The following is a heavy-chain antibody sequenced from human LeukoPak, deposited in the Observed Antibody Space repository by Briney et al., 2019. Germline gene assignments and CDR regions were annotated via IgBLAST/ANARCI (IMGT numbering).Heavy chain of an antibody. CDR3: ASVRGGGYCSSTSCYTFDY. Sequence: GASVKVSCKASGGTFSSYAISWVRQAPGQGLEWMGGIIPIFGTANYAQKFQGRVTITTDESTSTAYMELSSLRSEDTAVYYCASVRGGGYCSSTSCYTFDYWGQGTLVTVSS. CDR2: IIPIFGTA. D-gene: IGHD2-2*02. J-gene: IGHJ4*02. V-gene: IGHV1-69*05. CDR1: GGTFSSYA.